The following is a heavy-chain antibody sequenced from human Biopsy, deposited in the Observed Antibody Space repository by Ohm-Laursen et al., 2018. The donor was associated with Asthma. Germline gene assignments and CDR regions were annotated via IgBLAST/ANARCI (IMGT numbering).Heavy chain of an antibody. CDR3: VKDHSAGYYYFDD. V-gene: IGHV3-64D*08. Sequence: SLRLSCAAFGFTLSSYSMHWVRQAPGRGPEYVSFIATDGSNKFYADSVKGRFTVSRDNSKHTLYLHMTGLRADDTGVYYCVKDHSAGYYYFDDWGQGAQVTVSS. D-gene: IGHD2-21*01. CDR1: GFTLSSYS. J-gene: IGHJ4*02. CDR2: IATDGSNK.